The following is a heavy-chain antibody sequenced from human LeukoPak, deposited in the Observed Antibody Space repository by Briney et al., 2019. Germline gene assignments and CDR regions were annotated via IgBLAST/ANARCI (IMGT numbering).Heavy chain of an antibody. Sequence: GGSLRLSCSASGFTFSSYAMHWVRQAPGKGLEYVSAISSNGGSTYYADSVKGRFTISRDNSKNTLYLQMSSLRAEDTAVYYCVKDLPESQERTIAVVPAGHDYWGQGTLVTVSS. J-gene: IGHJ4*02. V-gene: IGHV3-64D*06. CDR2: ISSNGGST. CDR1: GFTFSSYA. CDR3: VKDLPESQERTIAVVPAGHDY. D-gene: IGHD2-2*01.